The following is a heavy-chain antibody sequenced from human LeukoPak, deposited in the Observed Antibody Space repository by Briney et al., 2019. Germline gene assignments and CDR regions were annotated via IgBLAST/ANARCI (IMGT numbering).Heavy chain of an antibody. CDR1: GFTFDDYA. CDR3: AKDSSDSGSYFDY. V-gene: IGHV3-9*01. CDR2: ISWNSGSI. D-gene: IGHD3-22*01. Sequence: GGSLRLSCAASGFTFDDYAMHWVRQAPGKGLEWVSGISWNSGSIGYADSVKGRFTISRDNAKNSLYLQMNSLRAEDTALYYCAKDSSDSGSYFDYWGQGTLVTVSS. J-gene: IGHJ4*02.